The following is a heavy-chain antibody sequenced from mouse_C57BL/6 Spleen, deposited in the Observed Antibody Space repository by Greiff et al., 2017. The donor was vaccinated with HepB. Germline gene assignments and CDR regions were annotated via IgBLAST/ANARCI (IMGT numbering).Heavy chain of an antibody. Sequence: VQLQQPGAELVRPGSSVKLSCKASGYTFTSYWMHWVKQRPIQGLEWIGNIDPSDSDTHYNQKFKDKATLTVDKSSSTAYMQLSSLTSEDSAVYYCARAVALDYWGHGATLTVSS. CDR1: GYTFTSYW. CDR3: ARAVALDY. CDR2: IDPSDSDT. D-gene: IGHD3-3*01. V-gene: IGHV1-52*01. J-gene: IGHJ2*01.